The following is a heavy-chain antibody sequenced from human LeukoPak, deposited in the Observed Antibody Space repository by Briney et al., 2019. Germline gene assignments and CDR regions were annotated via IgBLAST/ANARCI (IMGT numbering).Heavy chain of an antibody. J-gene: IGHJ4*02. Sequence: SETLSLTCIVSGCSISSGRYYWSWIRQPPGKALEWIVYIYYSARTYYNPSLKSRVTISADTSKNQFSLKLSSVTAADTAVYYCARTTTRPSYYFDYWGQGTLVTVSS. CDR2: IYYSART. CDR1: GCSISSGRYY. D-gene: IGHD4-17*01. V-gene: IGHV4-31*03. CDR3: ARTTTRPSYYFDY.